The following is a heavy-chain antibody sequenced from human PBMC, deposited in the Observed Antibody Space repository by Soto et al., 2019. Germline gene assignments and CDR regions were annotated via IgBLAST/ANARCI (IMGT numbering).Heavy chain of an antibody. Sequence: SSETLSLTCSVSVDSVSSDIYFLTVIRQPPGKGLEWIAYISYTGDTNYNPSLKSRVTISVDTSRNQFSLTLTSVTAADTAVYFCARIVVGATVDLWGQGSLVTVSS. V-gene: IGHV4-61*01. J-gene: IGHJ5*02. CDR3: ARIVVGATVDL. CDR1: VDSVSSDIYF. CDR2: ISYTGDT. D-gene: IGHD1-26*01.